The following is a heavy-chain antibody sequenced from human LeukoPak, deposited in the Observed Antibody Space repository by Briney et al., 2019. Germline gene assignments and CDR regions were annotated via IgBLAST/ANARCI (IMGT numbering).Heavy chain of an antibody. CDR1: GYSFTNYW. V-gene: IGHV5-51*01. CDR3: ARHAVLGEQLVWFDP. D-gene: IGHD6-13*01. J-gene: IGHJ5*02. Sequence: GESLKISCKGSGYSFTNYWIGWVRQMPGKGLEWMGIIYPGDSDTRYSPSFQGQVTTSADKSISTAYLQWSSLKASDTAMYYCARHAVLGEQLVWFDPWGQGTLVTVSS. CDR2: IYPGDSDT.